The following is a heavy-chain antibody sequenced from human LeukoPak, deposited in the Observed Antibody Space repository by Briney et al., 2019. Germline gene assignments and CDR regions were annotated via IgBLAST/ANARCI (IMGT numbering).Heavy chain of an antibody. D-gene: IGHD3-3*01. CDR3: ARVASYDFWSGYFRDDY. CDR1: GFTFSSYW. CDR2: IKQDGSEK. V-gene: IGHV3-7*03. J-gene: IGHJ4*02. Sequence: GGSLRLFCAASGFTFSSYWMSWVRQAPGKGLEWVANIKQDGSEKYYVDSVKGRFTISRDNAKNSLYLQMNSLRAEDTAVYYCARVASYDFWSGYFRDDYWGQGTLVTVSS.